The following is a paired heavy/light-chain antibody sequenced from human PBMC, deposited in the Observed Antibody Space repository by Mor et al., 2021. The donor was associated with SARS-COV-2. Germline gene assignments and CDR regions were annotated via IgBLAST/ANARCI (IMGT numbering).Heavy chain of an antibody. CDR3: ATTTVVTVNWYFDL. J-gene: IGHJ2*01. D-gene: IGHD4-17*01. CDR2: INHNGGST. V-gene: IGHV1-46*01. CDR1: GYTFTRYY. Sequence: QVQLVQSGAEVKKPGASVKVSCKASGYTFTRYYMHWVRQAPGQGLEWMGIINHNGGSTNYAQKFQGRVTMTRDTSTSTVYMELSSLRSEDTAVYYCATTTVVTVNWYFDLWGRGTLVTVSS.
Light chain of an antibody. J-gene: IGLJ3*02. CDR2: EGT. Sequence: QSALTQPASVSGSPGQSITISCTGTSSDVGSYNLVSWYQQHPGEAPKLMIYEGTKRPSGFSNRFSGSKSGNTASLTISGLQAEDEADYYCCSYAGSSTWVFGGGTKLTVL. V-gene: IGLV2-23*01. CDR3: CSYAGSSTWV. CDR1: SSDVGSYNL.